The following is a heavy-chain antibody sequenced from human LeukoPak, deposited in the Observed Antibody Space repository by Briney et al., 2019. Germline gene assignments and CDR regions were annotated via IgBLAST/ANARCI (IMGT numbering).Heavy chain of an antibody. J-gene: IGHJ6*03. D-gene: IGHD4-23*01. Sequence: GGSLRLSCAASGFTFSNYGIHWVRQAPGKGLEWAAFIWYDGSNKYYADSVKGRFTISRDNSKNTLYLQMNSPRAEDTAVYYCAKDSGGNQFSYYMDVWSKGTTVTVSS. CDR3: AKDSGGNQFSYYMDV. CDR2: IWYDGSNK. CDR1: GFTFSNYG. V-gene: IGHV3-30*02.